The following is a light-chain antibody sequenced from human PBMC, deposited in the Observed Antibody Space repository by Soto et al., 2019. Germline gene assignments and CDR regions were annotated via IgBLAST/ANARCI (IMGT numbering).Light chain of an antibody. V-gene: IGKV1-27*01. J-gene: IGKJ3*01. CDR1: QDINNY. CDR2: GAT. Sequence: DIQMTQSPSSLSASVGDRVTITCRASQDINNYLAWYQQRTGKVPKLLIYGATTLQPGVTSRFSGSGSGTDFTITISSLQPEDVATYYCQNCKSAVFTFGPGTKVDIK. CDR3: QNCKSAVFT.